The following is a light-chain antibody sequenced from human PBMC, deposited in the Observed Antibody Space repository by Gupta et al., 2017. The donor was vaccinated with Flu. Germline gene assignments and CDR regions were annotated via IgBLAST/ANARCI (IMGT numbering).Light chain of an antibody. Sequence: DIQMTQSPSSVSASVGDRVTITCRASQDIIRWLAWYQQKPGKAPKLIIYETSTLQSGVPSRFSGSGSGTDFTLTISSLQPEDFALYYCQQADSFPLTIGGGTKVEIK. V-gene: IGKV1-12*01. CDR1: QDIIRW. CDR3: QQADSFPLT. CDR2: ETS. J-gene: IGKJ4*01.